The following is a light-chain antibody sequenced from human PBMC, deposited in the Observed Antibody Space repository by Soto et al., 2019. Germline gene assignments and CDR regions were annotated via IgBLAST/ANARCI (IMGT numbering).Light chain of an antibody. CDR2: DAS. Sequence: DIQMTQSPSTLSASVGDRVTITCRASQSISSWLAWYQQKPGKAPKLLIYDASSLESGVPSRFSGSGSDTEFTLTINNLQPDDFATYHCQQYNRYPLTFGGGTKVELK. J-gene: IGKJ4*01. V-gene: IGKV1-5*01. CDR3: QQYNRYPLT. CDR1: QSISSW.